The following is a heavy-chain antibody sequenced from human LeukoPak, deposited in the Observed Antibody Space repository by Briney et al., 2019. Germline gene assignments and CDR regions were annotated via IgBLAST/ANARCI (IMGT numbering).Heavy chain of an antibody. CDR1: GFTFSSYA. D-gene: IGHD5-18*01. Sequence: GGSLRLSCAASGFTFSSYAISWVRQAPGQGLEWMGRIIPIFGTANYAQKFQGRVTITTDESTSTAYMELSSLRSEDTAVYYCARQTGHRGYSYLEAFDIWGQGTMVTVSS. CDR3: ARQTGHRGYSYLEAFDI. CDR2: IIPIFGTA. J-gene: IGHJ3*02. V-gene: IGHV1-69*05.